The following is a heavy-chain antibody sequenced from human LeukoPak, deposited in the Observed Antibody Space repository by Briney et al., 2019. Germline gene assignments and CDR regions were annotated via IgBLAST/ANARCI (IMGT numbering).Heavy chain of an antibody. Sequence: PGGSLRLSCAASRFTFSGYAMSWVRQAPGKGLGWVSTITGSGDTTYYADSVKGRFTISRDNSKNTLYLQMNSLRAEDTAVYYCAKARGYCSGGTCYSGFDYWGQGTLVTVSS. D-gene: IGHD2-15*01. CDR1: RFTFSGYA. CDR3: AKARGYCSGGTCYSGFDY. V-gene: IGHV3-23*01. J-gene: IGHJ4*02. CDR2: ITGSGDTT.